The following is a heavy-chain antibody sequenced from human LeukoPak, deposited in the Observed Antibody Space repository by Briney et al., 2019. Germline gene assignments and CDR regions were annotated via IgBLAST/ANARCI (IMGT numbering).Heavy chain of an antibody. J-gene: IGHJ5*02. CDR1: GYTLTTYD. CDR3: ARKNCGGDCFYLDP. D-gene: IGHD2-21*02. Sequence: ASVKVSCKASGYTLTTYDITWVRQAPGQGLEWMGWITTYNGNTNYAQKFQGRVTMTTDTSTSTAYMELRSLRSDDTAVYYCARKNCGGDCFYLDPWGQGTLVTVSS. CDR2: ITTYNGNT. V-gene: IGHV1-18*01.